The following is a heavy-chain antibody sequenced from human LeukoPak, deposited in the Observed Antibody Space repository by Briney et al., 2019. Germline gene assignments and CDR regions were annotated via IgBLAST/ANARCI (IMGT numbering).Heavy chain of an antibody. CDR1: GFTFSSYV. Sequence: GGSLRLSCAASGFTFSSYVMSWVRQAPGKGLEWVANIKQDGSEKYYVDSVKGRFTISRDNAKNSLYLQMNSLRAEDTAVYYCARDRADSMDPFDYWGQGTLVTVSS. V-gene: IGHV3-7*01. D-gene: IGHD2-8*01. J-gene: IGHJ4*02. CDR2: IKQDGSEK. CDR3: ARDRADSMDPFDY.